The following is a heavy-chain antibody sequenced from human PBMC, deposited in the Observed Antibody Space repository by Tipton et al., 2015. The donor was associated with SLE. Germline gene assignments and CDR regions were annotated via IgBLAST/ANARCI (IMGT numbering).Heavy chain of an antibody. CDR2: IYPGDSDT. V-gene: IGHV5-51*03. J-gene: IGHJ3*02. CDR1: GYSFTNYW. Sequence: QSGPEVKKPGESLKISCKGSGYSFTNYWIGWVRQMPGKGLEWMGIIYPGDSDTRYSPAFQGQVTISADKSISTAYLQWSSLKASGTAMYYCARRLMTAPGACDIWGQGTMLTVSS. D-gene: IGHD5-12*01. CDR3: ARRLMTAPGACDI.